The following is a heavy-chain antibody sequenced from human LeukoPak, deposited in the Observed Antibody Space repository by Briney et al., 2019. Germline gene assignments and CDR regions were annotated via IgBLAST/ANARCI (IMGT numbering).Heavy chain of an antibody. V-gene: IGHV4-59*01. CDR1: TGSISSYY. Sequence: SSETLSLTCTVSTGSISSYYWSWIRQRPGKGLERIGYTYYSVTTNYHPSLKSLTTISVDTSKKQFSLKLSSVAAADTAVYSGARAALNAYDSSGYYDWGQGTLVTVSS. CDR3: ARAALNAYDSSGYYD. CDR2: TYYSVTT. D-gene: IGHD3-22*01. J-gene: IGHJ4*02.